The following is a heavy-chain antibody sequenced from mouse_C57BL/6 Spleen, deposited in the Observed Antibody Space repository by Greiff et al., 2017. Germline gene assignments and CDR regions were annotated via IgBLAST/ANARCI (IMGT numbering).Heavy chain of an antibody. CDR1: GYSITSGYY. CDR2: ISYDGSN. Sequence: EVQLQQSGPGLVKPSQSLSLTCSVTGYSITSGYYWNWIRQFPGNKLEWMGYISYDGSNNYNPSLKNRISITRDTSKNQFFLKLNSVTTEDTATYYCARIAVEGYFDVWGTGTTVTVSS. CDR3: ARIAVEGYFDV. V-gene: IGHV3-6*01. J-gene: IGHJ1*03. D-gene: IGHD1-1*01.